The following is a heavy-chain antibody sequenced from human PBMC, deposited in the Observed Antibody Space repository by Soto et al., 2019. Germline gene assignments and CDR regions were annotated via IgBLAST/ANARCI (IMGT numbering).Heavy chain of an antibody. CDR2: IYYSGST. D-gene: IGHD3-10*01. CDR1: GGSISSYY. V-gene: IGHV4-59*01. CDR3: ARLVRWGTYYNVNRFDP. J-gene: IGHJ5*02. Sequence: PSETLSLTCTVSGGSISSYYWSWIRQPPGKGLEWIGNIYYSGSTNYNPSLKSRVTISVDTSKNQFSLKLSSVTAADTAVYYCARLVRWGTYYNVNRFDPWGRGTLVTVST.